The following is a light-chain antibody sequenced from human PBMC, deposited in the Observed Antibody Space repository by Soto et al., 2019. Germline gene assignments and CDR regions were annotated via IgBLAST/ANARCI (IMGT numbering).Light chain of an antibody. CDR2: EVN. J-gene: IGLJ2*01. CDR3: SSYTGTNNLLV. Sequence: QSVLTQPPSASGSPGQSVTISCTGTISDVGTYNSVSWYQQHPGKAPKLMIYEVNKRPSGVPDRFSGSNAGDAASLTVSGIQAEDEADYYCSSYTGTNNLLVFGGGIKLTVL. CDR1: ISDVGTYNS. V-gene: IGLV2-8*01.